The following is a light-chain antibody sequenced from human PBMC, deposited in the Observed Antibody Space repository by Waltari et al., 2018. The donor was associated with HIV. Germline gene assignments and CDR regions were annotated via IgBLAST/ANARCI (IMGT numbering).Light chain of an antibody. J-gene: IGKJ2*03. CDR3: QQYVTTLYS. Sequence: EIVLTQSPGTLSLSPGGRATLSCRASQTVSNNYLAWYYQKPGQAPRLLIYGASTRATGIPDRFSGSGSGTDVTLTISRLEPEDFAVYYCQQYVTTLYSFGQGTKLEIK. CDR1: QTVSNNY. V-gene: IGKV3-20*01. CDR2: GAS.